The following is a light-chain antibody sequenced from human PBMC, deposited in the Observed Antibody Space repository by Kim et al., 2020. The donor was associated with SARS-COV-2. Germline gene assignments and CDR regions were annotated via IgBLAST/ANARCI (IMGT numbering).Light chain of an antibody. J-gene: IGKJ1*01. Sequence: DIQMTQSPSTLSASVGDRVTITCRASQSVNSWLAWYQQKPGKAPKFLIYKAFSLESGVPSRFSGSGSGTEFTLTISSLQPDDFATYYCQHYGNYSWTFGQGTKVDIK. CDR1: QSVNSW. V-gene: IGKV1-5*03. CDR2: KAF. CDR3: QHYGNYSWT.